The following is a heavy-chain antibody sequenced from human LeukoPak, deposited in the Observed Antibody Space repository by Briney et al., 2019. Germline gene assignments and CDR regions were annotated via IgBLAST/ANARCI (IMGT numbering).Heavy chain of an antibody. CDR1: GGSISSYY. J-gene: IGHJ4*02. Sequence: SETLSLTCTLSGGSISSYYWSWIRQPAGKGLEWIGRIYTSGRTNYNTSLKSRATMSVDTSKNQFSLKLSSVTAADTAVYYCARDRIVTSDYRVPYFDYWGRGTLVTVSS. CDR2: IYTSGRT. CDR3: ARDRIVTSDYRVPYFDY. D-gene: IGHD4/OR15-4a*01. V-gene: IGHV4-4*07.